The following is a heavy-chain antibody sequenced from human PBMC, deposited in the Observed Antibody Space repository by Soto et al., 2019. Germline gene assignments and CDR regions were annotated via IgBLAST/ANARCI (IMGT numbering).Heavy chain of an antibody. CDR2: IYYSGST. CDR3: ARDNRKWELRSFDY. CDR1: GGSISSGGYY. D-gene: IGHD1-26*01. J-gene: IGHJ4*02. V-gene: IGHV4-31*03. Sequence: PSETLSLTCTVSGGSISSGGYYWSWIRQHPGKGLEWIGYIYYSGSTYYNPSLKSRVTISVDTSKNQFSLKLSSVTAADTAVYYCARDNRKWELRSFDYWGQGTLVTVSS.